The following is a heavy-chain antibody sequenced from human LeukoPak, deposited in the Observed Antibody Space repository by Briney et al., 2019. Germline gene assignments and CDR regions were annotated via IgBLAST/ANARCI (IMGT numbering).Heavy chain of an antibody. CDR2: INHSGST. CDR3: ARGRTMVRGVTLDY. V-gene: IGHV4-34*01. D-gene: IGHD3-10*01. Sequence: PSETLSLTCAVYGGSFSGYYWSWIRQPPGKGLEWIGEINHSGSTNYNPSLKSRVTISVDTSKNQFSLKLSSVTAADTAVYYCARGRTMVRGVTLDYWGQGTLVTVSS. J-gene: IGHJ4*02. CDR1: GGSFSGYY.